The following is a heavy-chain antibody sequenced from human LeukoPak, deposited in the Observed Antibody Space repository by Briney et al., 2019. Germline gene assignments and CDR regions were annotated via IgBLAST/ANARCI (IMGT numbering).Heavy chain of an antibody. CDR2: ISHSGTT. J-gene: IGHJ5*02. CDR3: ATSAWAAGPWLDP. CDR1: GGSFSDYY. D-gene: IGHD6-19*01. Sequence: SGTLSLTCAVYGGSFSDYYWSWIRQTPGKGLEWIGEISHSGTTNYNPSLKSRVTMSVDTSNNQFSLKLSSVTAADTAVFYCATSAWAAGPWLDPWGQGALVTVSS. V-gene: IGHV4-34*01.